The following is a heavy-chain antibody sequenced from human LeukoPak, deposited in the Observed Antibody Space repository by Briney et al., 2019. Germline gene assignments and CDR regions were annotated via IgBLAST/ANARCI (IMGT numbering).Heavy chain of an antibody. CDR1: GFTLSSYS. CDR2: ISSSSSYV. J-gene: IGHJ4*02. Sequence: GGSLRLSCAASGFTLSSYSMNWVRQAPGKGLEWVSSISSSSSYVYYADSVKGRLTISRDNAKNSLYLQMSSLRAEDTAVYYCARSDCSGASCYSDYWGQGTLVTVSS. V-gene: IGHV3-21*01. CDR3: ARSDCSGASCYSDY. D-gene: IGHD2-15*01.